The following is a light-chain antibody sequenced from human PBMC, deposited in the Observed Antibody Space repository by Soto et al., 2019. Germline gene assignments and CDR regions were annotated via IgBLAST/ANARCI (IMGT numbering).Light chain of an antibody. J-gene: IGLJ2*01. V-gene: IGLV2-14*01. CDR3: SSYTSSGTVV. CDR2: EVS. CDR1: SSDVGGYNY. Sequence: QSALTQPASVSGSPGQSITISCTGTSSDVGGYNYVSWYQQHPGKAPKLMIYEVSNWPSGVSNRFSGSKSGNTASLTISGLQAEDEADYYCSSYTSSGTVVFGGGTQLTVL.